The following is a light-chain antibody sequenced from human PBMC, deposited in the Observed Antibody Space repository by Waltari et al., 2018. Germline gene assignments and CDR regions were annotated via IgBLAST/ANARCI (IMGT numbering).Light chain of an antibody. Sequence: DIQMTQSPSSLSASVGDRVPHTCRASQSISSYLNWYQQKPGKAPKLLIYAASSLQSGVPSRFSGSGSGTDFTLTISSLQPEDFATYYCQQSYSTPVTFGPGTKVDIK. J-gene: IGKJ3*01. V-gene: IGKV1-39*01. CDR1: QSISSY. CDR2: AAS. CDR3: QQSYSTPVT.